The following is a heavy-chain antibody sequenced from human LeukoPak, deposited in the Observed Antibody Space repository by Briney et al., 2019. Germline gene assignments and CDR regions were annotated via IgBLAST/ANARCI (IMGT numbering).Heavy chain of an antibody. V-gene: IGHV1-2*02. D-gene: IGHD4-17*01. CDR1: GYTFTCYY. CDR3: ARGFGGGLRRLRGYYYYGMDV. CDR2: INPNSGGT. Sequence: ASVNVSCKSSGYTFTCYYMHWVRQAHGQGLEWMGFINPNSGGTNYVHKFQGRVTMTRDTSISTAYMELSRLRSDETAVYYCARGFGGGLRRLRGYYYYGMDVWGQGTTVTVSS. J-gene: IGHJ6*02.